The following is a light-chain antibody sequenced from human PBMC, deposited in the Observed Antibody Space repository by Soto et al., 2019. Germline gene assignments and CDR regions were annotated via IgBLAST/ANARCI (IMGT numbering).Light chain of an antibody. CDR2: GSY. V-gene: IGKV3-20*01. CDR3: QHYNSYSEA. J-gene: IGKJ1*01. Sequence: PGERVTLSCRASQSFSGNYLTWYQHKPGQAPRLLIYGSYHRATGIPDRFSGSGSGTDFSLTITRLEPEDFATYYCQHYNSYSEAFGQGTKVDIK. CDR1: QSFSGNY.